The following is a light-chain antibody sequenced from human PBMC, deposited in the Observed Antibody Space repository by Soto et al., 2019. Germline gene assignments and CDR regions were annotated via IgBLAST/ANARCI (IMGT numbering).Light chain of an antibody. V-gene: IGLV2-14*01. J-gene: IGLJ1*01. CDR3: SSYTSSSPDV. CDR1: SSDVGGYNY. CDR2: DVS. Sequence: QSALTQPASVSGSPGQSITISCTGTSSDVGGYNYVSWYQQHPGKAPKLMIYDVSNRPSGVSNRFSGSKSGNTASLTISGLQAEDEADYYCSSYTSSSPDVFGTGNKVTVL.